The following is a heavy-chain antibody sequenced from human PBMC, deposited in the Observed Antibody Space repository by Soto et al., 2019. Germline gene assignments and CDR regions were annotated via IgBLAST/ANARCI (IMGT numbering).Heavy chain of an antibody. V-gene: IGHV3-15*01. CDR1: DFTLSNAW. CDR3: ARDRSFITDMVMDLDY. D-gene: IGHD5-18*01. CDR2: IRSKSDGGTT. J-gene: IGHJ4*02. Sequence: EVQLVESGGGLIKPGGSLRLSCAASDFTLSNAWMSWVRQAPEKGLEWIGRIRSKSDGGTTDYAAPVKGRFTISRDDSKNTLYLQMNSLRAEDTAVYYCARDRSFITDMVMDLDYWGQGTLVTVSS.